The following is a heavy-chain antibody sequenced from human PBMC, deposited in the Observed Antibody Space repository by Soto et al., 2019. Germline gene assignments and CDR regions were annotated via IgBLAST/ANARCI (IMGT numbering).Heavy chain of an antibody. CDR2: ISYDGSNK. Sequence: GGSLRLSCAASGFTFSSYAMHWVRQAPGKGLEWVAVISYDGSNKYYADSVKGRFTISRDNSKNTLYLQMNSLRAEDTAVYYCARGSSCGGDCYLEFYYYYGMDVWGQGTTVTVSS. D-gene: IGHD2-21*02. J-gene: IGHJ6*02. CDR3: ARGSSCGGDCYLEFYYYYGMDV. CDR1: GFTFSSYA. V-gene: IGHV3-30-3*01.